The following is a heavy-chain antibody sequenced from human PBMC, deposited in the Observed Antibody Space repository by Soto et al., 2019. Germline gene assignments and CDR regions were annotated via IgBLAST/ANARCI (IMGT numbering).Heavy chain of an antibody. J-gene: IGHJ4*02. CDR3: AKEWVYDSSGWSFDY. Sequence: QVQLVESGGGVVQPGRSLRLSCAASGFTFSSYGMHWVRQAPGKGLEWEAVISYDGSNKYYADSVQGRFTISRDNAKNTLYLKMNSLRAEDTAVYYCAKEWVYDSSGWSFDYWGQGTLVTASS. CDR2: ISYDGSNK. V-gene: IGHV3-30*18. CDR1: GFTFSSYG. D-gene: IGHD3-22*01.